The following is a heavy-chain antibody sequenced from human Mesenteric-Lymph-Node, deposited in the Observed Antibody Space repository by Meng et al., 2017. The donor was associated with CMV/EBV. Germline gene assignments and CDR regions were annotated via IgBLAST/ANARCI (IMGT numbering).Heavy chain of an antibody. CDR2: IYGTGIT. CDR1: GVSVTSCAYH. V-gene: IGHV4-61*08. J-gene: IGHJ4*02. Sequence: QVQLQESGLGLVKPSETLVLTCIVAGVSVTSCAYHWSWIRQSPGKGLEWIGYIYGTGITIYNPSLKSRVTILLETSKNQFSLKLNSVTTADTAVYYCAKSRSSTPGIVDDWGQGTLVTVSS. D-gene: IGHD2/OR15-2a*01. CDR3: AKSRSSTPGIVDD.